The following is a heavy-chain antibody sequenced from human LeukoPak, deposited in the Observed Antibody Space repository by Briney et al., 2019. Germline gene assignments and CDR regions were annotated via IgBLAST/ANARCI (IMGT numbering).Heavy chain of an antibody. J-gene: IGHJ4*02. CDR1: GGSISSYY. CDR3: ARSSRGYSYGFDY. CDR2: IYYSGST. Sequence: KSSETLSLTCTVSGGSISSYYWSWIRQPPGKGLEWIGYIYYSGSTNYNPSLKSRVTISVDTSKNQFSLKLSSVTAADTAVYYCARSSRGYSYGFDYWGQGTLVTVSS. D-gene: IGHD5-18*01. V-gene: IGHV4-59*01.